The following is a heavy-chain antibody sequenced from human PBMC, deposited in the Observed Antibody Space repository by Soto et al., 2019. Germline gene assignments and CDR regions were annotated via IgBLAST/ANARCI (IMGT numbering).Heavy chain of an antibody. CDR2: ISANDGNT. Sequence: QVQLVQSGSEMKEPGASVRVSCKASGYTFTSYGFSWVRQAPGQGLEWVAWISANDGNTHSADKFQGRVSLTTDTSTSTAYMELWSLRYDDTAVYYCARDFRDSCGCANCIYFDYWGQGTLVTVSS. CDR1: GYTFTSYG. J-gene: IGHJ4*02. V-gene: IGHV1-18*01. D-gene: IGHD2-21*01. CDR3: ARDFRDSCGCANCIYFDY.